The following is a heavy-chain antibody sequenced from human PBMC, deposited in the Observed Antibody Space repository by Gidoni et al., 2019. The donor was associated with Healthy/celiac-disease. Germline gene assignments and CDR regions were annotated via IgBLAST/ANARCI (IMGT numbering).Heavy chain of an antibody. J-gene: IGHJ6*02. V-gene: IGHV7-4-1*02. Sequence: QVQLVQSGSALKKPGASVKVSCKASGYTFTSYAMNGVRQAPGQGLEWMGWINTNTGNPTYGQGFTGRFVFSLDTSVSTAYLQISSLKAEDTAVYYCARGEGPAAAGRYYYYYGMDVWGQGTTVTVSS. D-gene: IGHD6-13*01. CDR2: INTNTGNP. CDR3: ARGEGPAAAGRYYYYYGMDV. CDR1: GYTFTSYA.